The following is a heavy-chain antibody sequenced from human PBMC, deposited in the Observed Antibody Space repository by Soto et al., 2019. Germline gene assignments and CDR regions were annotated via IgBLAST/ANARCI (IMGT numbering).Heavy chain of an antibody. CDR3: AKSRYSSTWYGMDV. V-gene: IGHV3-23*01. CDR2: VSGSGDST. D-gene: IGHD3-9*01. CDR1: GFTFSSYA. J-gene: IGHJ6*02. Sequence: EVQVLESGGGSVQPGGSLRLSCAASGFTFSSYAMNWVRQAPGKGLDWVSAVSGSGDSTYYGDSVKGRFTISRDNSKNTLYLQMNSLRAEDTAVYYFAKSRYSSTWYGMDVWGQGITVTVSS.